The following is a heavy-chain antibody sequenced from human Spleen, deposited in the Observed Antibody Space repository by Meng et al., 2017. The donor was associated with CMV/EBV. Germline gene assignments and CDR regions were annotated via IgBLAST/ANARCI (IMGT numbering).Heavy chain of an antibody. Sequence: QVHLAESGGGVVQPGRSLRLSCAASGFTFSSYAMHWVRQAPGKGLEWVGLISFDGSNKYYADFVRGRFTISRDNSKNMLYLQMNSLRAEDTAVYYCASQQATWGQGTMVTVSS. CDR2: ISFDGSNK. D-gene: IGHD5-12*01. CDR1: GFTFSSYA. J-gene: IGHJ3*01. CDR3: ASQQAT. V-gene: IGHV3-30-3*01.